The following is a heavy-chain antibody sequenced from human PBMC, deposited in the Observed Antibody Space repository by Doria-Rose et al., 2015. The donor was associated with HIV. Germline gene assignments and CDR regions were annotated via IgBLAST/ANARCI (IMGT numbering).Heavy chain of an antibody. CDR1: GVSLSSPGMG. J-gene: IGHJ4*02. Sequence: QVTLKESGPVLVKPTETLTLTCTVSGVSLSSPGMGVSWIRQPPGKALEWLANIFSDDAGSDKTSLKSRLTISRGTSKGQVVLTMTDMDPVDTATYYCARIKSSRWYHKYYFDFWGQGTLVIVS. CDR2: IFSDDAG. CDR3: ARIKSSRWYHKYYFDF. V-gene: IGHV2-26*01. D-gene: IGHD6-13*01.